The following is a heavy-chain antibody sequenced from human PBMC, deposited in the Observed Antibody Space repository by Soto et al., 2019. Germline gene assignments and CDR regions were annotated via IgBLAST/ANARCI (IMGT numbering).Heavy chain of an antibody. CDR2: VNPSGGHT. D-gene: IGHD2-21*02. CDR1: GDTFTEYY. CDR3: ARGGHVVVVTAAVDY. V-gene: IGHV1-46*01. Sequence: QVQLMQSGAEVKKHGASVKVSCKASGDTFTEYYIHWVRQAPGQGLEWMGTVNPSGGHTTYAQHFLVRVTMTRDTATSTRYMELTSLTSEDTAVYYCARGGHVVVVTAAVDYWGQGTLGTVSS. J-gene: IGHJ4*02.